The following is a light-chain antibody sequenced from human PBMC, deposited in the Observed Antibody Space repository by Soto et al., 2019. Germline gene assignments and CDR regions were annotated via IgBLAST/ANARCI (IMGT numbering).Light chain of an antibody. CDR2: DAS. J-gene: IGKJ4*02. CDR3: QQRINWPLT. CDR1: QSVSTF. V-gene: IGKV3-11*01. Sequence: EIVLTQSPATLSLSPGERATLSCRAPQSVSTFLAWYQQKPGQAPRLLIYDASKRATGIPTRFSGSGSGTDFTLTISSLEPEDFAVYYCQQRINWPLTVGGGTKVEIK.